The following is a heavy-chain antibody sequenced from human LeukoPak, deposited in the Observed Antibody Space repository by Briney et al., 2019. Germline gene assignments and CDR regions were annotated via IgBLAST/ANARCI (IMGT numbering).Heavy chain of an antibody. Sequence: SETLSLTCAVYGGSFSGYYWSWIRQPPGKGLEWIGEINHSGSTNYNPSLKSRVTISVDTSKNQFSLKLSSVTAADTAVYYCARRRARFVGYSYGLCTFDYWGQGTLVTVSS. J-gene: IGHJ4*02. V-gene: IGHV4-34*01. CDR1: GGSFSGYY. D-gene: IGHD5-18*01. CDR2: INHSGST. CDR3: ARRRARFVGYSYGLCTFDY.